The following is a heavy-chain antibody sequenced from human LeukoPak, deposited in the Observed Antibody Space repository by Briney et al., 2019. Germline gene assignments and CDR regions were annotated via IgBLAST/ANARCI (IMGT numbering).Heavy chain of an antibody. CDR3: ARVDGVVIRVYYYYYMDV. CDR1: GGSFSGYY. J-gene: IGHJ6*03. Sequence: SETLSLTCAVYGGSFSGYYWSWIRQPPGKGLEWIGSIYHSGSTYYNPSLKSRVTISVDTSKNQFSLKLSSVTAADTAVYYCARVDGVVIRVYYYYYMDVWGKGTTATVSS. CDR2: IYHSGST. D-gene: IGHD3-3*01. V-gene: IGHV4-34*01.